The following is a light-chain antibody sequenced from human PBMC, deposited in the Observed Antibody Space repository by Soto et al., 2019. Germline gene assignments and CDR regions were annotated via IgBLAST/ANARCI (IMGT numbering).Light chain of an antibody. V-gene: IGKV1-9*01. CDR1: QGISNY. Sequence: DIQLTQSPSFLSASVGDRVTITCRASQGISNYLAWYQQKPGKAPNLLISAASTLQSGVPSRFSGSGSGTEFTLTISSLRPEDFATYYCQQLNSYPRGTFGQGTKVDIK. J-gene: IGKJ1*01. CDR2: AAS. CDR3: QQLNSYPRGT.